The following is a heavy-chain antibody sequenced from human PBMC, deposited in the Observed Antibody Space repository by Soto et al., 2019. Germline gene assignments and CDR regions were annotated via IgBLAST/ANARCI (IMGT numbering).Heavy chain of an antibody. D-gene: IGHD2-15*01. CDR3: ARIRRYCSGAGCYSTLDF. Sequence: ESGPTLVNPTQTLTLTCTFSGFSLSTSGMCVTWIRQPPGKALEWLARIDWDDDKYYNTSLKTRLTISKDTSKNQVVLTMTSMDPVDTATYYFARIRRYCSGAGCYSTLDFWGQGTRVTVSS. J-gene: IGHJ4*02. V-gene: IGHV2-70*11. CDR2: IDWDDDK. CDR1: GFSLSTSGMC.